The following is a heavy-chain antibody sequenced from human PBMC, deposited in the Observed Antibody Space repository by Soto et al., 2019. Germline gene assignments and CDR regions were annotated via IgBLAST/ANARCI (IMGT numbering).Heavy chain of an antibody. J-gene: IGHJ5*02. V-gene: IGHV4-4*02. CDR1: GGSISSSNW. CDR3: ARSFGVVGNWVEP. D-gene: IGHD3-3*01. CDR2: IYHSGST. Sequence: PSETLSLTCAVSGGSISSSNWWSWVRQPPGKGLEWIGEIYHSGSTNYNPSLKSRVTISVDKSKNQFSLKLRSVTAADTAVYYCARSFGVVGNWVEPGGQGTLVTVSS.